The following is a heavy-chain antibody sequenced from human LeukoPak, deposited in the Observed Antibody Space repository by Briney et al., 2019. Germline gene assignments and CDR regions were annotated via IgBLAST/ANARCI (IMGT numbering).Heavy chain of an antibody. Sequence: GASLRLSCAASGFTFNNYAMSWVRQAPGKGLEWVSLIRGSTYYADSVKGRFTISRDNSQNTLYLQMNSLRAEDTALYYCAKDLGGSTDYWGQGTLVTVSS. CDR2: IRGST. J-gene: IGHJ4*02. CDR3: AKDLGGSTDY. D-gene: IGHD5-12*01. V-gene: IGHV3-23*01. CDR1: GFTFNNYA.